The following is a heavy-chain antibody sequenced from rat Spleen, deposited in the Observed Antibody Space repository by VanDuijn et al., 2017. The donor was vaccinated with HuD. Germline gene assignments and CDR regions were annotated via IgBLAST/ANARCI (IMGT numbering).Heavy chain of an antibody. D-gene: IGHD1-4*01. Sequence: EVQLVESGGGLVQPGRSLKLSCAASGFTFSAYDMAWVRQAPTKGLEWVASISTGGGNTYYLDSVKGRFTISRDNTQSTLYLQMNSLRSEDTATYYCTRSPGDFYDYWGQGVMVTVSS. CDR2: ISTGGGNT. V-gene: IGHV5S23*01. CDR3: TRSPGDFYDY. CDR1: GFTFSAYD. J-gene: IGHJ2*01.